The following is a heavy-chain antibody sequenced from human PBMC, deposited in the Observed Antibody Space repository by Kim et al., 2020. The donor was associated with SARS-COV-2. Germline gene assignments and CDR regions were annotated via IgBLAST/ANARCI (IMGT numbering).Heavy chain of an antibody. D-gene: IGHD3-9*01. CDR1: GGSISSGGYY. V-gene: IGHV4-31*03. J-gene: IGHJ4*02. CDR2: IYYSGST. CDR3: ARASAPHYAILTGYYIN. Sequence: SETLSLTCTVSGGSISSGGYYWSWIRQHPGKGLEWIGYIYYSGSTYYNPSLKSRVTISVDTSKNQFSLKLSSVTAADTAVYYCARASAPHYAILTGYYINWGQGTLVTVSS.